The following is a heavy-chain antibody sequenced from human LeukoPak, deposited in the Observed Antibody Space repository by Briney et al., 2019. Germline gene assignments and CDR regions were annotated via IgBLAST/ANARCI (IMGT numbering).Heavy chain of an antibody. J-gene: IGHJ5*02. CDR2: ISYDGSNK. D-gene: IGHD1-26*01. V-gene: IGHV3-30*04. CDR1: GFAFSSYA. Sequence: GGSLRLSCAASGFAFSSYAMHWVRQAPGKGLEWVAVISYDGSNKYYADSVKGRFTISRDNSKNTLYLQMNSLRAEDTAVYYCARIVGAIAQNWFDPWGQGTLVTVSS. CDR3: ARIVGAIAQNWFDP.